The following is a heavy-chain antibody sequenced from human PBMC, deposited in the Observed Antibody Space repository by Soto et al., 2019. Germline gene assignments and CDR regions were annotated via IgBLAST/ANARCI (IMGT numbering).Heavy chain of an antibody. V-gene: IGHV3-7*03. CDR1: GFTFSTYW. CDR3: ATGGPFDF. D-gene: IGHD1-1*01. CDR2: IKQDGSDK. J-gene: IGHJ3*01. Sequence: EEQLVESGGGLVQPGGSLRLSCATSGFTFSTYWMSWVRQTPGKGLEWVAIIKQDGSDKYYVDSVKGRFTISRDNAKSSLFSQMNSLRDEDTALYYCATGGPFDFWGQGTMVTVSA.